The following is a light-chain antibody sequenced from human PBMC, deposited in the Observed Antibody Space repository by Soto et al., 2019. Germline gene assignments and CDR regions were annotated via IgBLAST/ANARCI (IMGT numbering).Light chain of an antibody. Sequence: QSVLTQPPSASGAPGQRVTISCTGSSSNIGAGYDVHWYQQLPGTAPKLLIYGNNNRPSGHPDRFSGPKSGTSASLAITGLQAEDEADYYCQSYDSSLSGLYVFGTGTKVTVL. CDR2: GNN. J-gene: IGLJ1*01. CDR3: QSYDSSLSGLYV. CDR1: SSNIGAGYD. V-gene: IGLV1-40*01.